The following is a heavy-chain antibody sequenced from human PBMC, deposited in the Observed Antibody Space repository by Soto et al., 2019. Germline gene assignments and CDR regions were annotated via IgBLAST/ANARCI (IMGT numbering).Heavy chain of an antibody. CDR1: GFTFSSYG. Sequence: GGSLRLSCAASGFTFSSYGMHWVRQAPGKGLEWVAVISYDGSNKYYADSVKGRFTISRDNSKNTLYLQMNSLRAEDTAVYYCAKDRIAARPGNYYYYGMDVWGQGTTVTGSS. J-gene: IGHJ6*02. CDR2: ISYDGSNK. V-gene: IGHV3-30*18. CDR3: AKDRIAARPGNYYYYGMDV. D-gene: IGHD6-6*01.